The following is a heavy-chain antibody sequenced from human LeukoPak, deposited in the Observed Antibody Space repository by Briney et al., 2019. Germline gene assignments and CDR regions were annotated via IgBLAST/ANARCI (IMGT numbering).Heavy chain of an antibody. D-gene: IGHD2/OR15-2a*01. V-gene: IGHV3-30*18. CDR1: GFTFSSYG. J-gene: IGHJ4*02. Sequence: GRSLRLSCAASGFTFSSYGMHWVRQAPGKGLEWVAIISYDGSNKYYADSVKGRFTISRDNSKNTPYLQMNSLRAEDTAVYYCAKAPPNCNTVSCYADYWGQGTLVTVSS. CDR2: ISYDGSNK. CDR3: AKAPPNCNTVSCYADY.